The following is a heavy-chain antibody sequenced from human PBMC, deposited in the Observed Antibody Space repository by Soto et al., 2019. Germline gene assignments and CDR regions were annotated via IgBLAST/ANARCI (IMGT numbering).Heavy chain of an antibody. V-gene: IGHV3-23*01. CDR2: ISGSGGST. CDR1: GFTFSSYA. D-gene: IGHD3-3*01. J-gene: IGHJ3*02. CDR3: AKPVLRFLEWLLLDAFDI. Sequence: GGSLRLSCAASGFTFSSYAMSWVRQAPGKGLEWVSAISGSGGSTYYADSVKGRFTISRDNSKNTLYLQMNSLRAEDTAVYYCAKPVLRFLEWLLLDAFDIWGQGTMVTVSS.